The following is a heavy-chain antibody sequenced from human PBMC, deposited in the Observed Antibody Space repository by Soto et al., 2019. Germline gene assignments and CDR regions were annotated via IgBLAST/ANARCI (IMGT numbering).Heavy chain of an antibody. J-gene: IGHJ4*02. CDR3: ARGTFSYGPNLHYFDF. CDR1: GGSISSGGHS. CDR2: IFHTVGT. V-gene: IGHV4-30-2*01. D-gene: IGHD5-18*01. Sequence: QLQLQESGAGLVKPSQTLSLTCTVSGGSISSGGHSWSWIRQPQGKGLEWIGFIFHTVGTYYTPSLQSRLSVSLDLSRNQFSLKLYSVTAADTAIYYCARGTFSYGPNLHYFDFWGQGSLVTVSS.